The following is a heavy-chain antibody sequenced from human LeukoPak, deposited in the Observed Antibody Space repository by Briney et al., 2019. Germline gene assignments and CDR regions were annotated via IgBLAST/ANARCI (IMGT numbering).Heavy chain of an antibody. Sequence: SETLSLTCSVSDYSMTISYYWGWIRQPPGKGLEWIGYIYYSGSTNYNPSLKSRVTISVDTSKNQFSLKLSSVTAADTAVYYCARSPFGGDDYWGQGTLVTVSS. D-gene: IGHD3-3*01. CDR1: DYSMTISYY. CDR2: IYYSGST. J-gene: IGHJ4*02. V-gene: IGHV4-59*01. CDR3: ARSPFGGDDY.